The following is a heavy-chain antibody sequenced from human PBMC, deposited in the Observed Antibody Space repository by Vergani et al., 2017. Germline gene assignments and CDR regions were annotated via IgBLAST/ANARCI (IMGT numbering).Heavy chain of an antibody. D-gene: IGHD3-22*01. CDR3: ARAKAEYYYDSSGYTLDY. CDR2: IIPILGIA. Sequence: QVQLVQSGAEVKKPGSSVKVSCKASGGTFSSYTISWVRQAPGQGLEWMGRIIPILGIANYAQKFQGRVTITADKSTSTAYMELSSLRSEDTAVYYCARAKAEYYYDSSGYTLDYWGQGTLVTGSS. CDR1: GGTFSSYT. J-gene: IGHJ4*02. V-gene: IGHV1-69*02.